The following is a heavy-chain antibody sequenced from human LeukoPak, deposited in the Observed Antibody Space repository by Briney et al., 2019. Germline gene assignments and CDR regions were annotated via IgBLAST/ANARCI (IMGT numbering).Heavy chain of an antibody. J-gene: IGHJ4*02. D-gene: IGHD6-19*01. CDR2: MNPNSGNT. CDR3: TRGSSGRRDN. Sequence: ASVKVSCKASGYTFTPCDINWVRQATGQGLEWMGWMNPNSGNTGYGQSFQGRITMTRDISIGTAYMELSNLTSEDTAIYDCTRGSSGRRDNWGQGTLVTVSA. V-gene: IGHV1-8*01. CDR1: GYTFTPCD.